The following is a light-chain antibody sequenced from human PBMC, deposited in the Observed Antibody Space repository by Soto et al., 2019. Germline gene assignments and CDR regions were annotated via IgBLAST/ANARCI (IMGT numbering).Light chain of an antibody. V-gene: IGKV3-20*01. CDR1: QSVSSSY. CDR2: GVS. Sequence: EIVLTQSPGTLSLSPGERATLSCRASQSVSSSYLAWYQQKPGQAPRLLIYGVSGRATGIPDRFSGSGSGTEFTLTISSLQSEDFAVYYCQQYNNWPRTFGQGTKVDIK. CDR3: QQYNNWPRT. J-gene: IGKJ1*01.